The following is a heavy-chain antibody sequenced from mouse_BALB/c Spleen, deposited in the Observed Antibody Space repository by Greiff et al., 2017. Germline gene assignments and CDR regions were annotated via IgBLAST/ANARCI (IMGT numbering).Heavy chain of an antibody. Sequence: EVQLMESGGDLVKPGGSLKLSCAASGFTFSSYGMSWVRQTPDKRLEWVATISSCGSYTYYPDSVKGRFTISRDNAKNTLYLQMSSLKSEDTAMYYCARHEIASYWLAYWGQGTLVTVSA. J-gene: IGHJ3*01. D-gene: IGHD2-12*01. CDR1: GFTFSSYG. CDR2: ISSCGSYT. V-gene: IGHV5-6*01. CDR3: ARHEIASYWLAY.